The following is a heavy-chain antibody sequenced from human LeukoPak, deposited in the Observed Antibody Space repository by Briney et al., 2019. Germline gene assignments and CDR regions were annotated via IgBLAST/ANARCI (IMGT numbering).Heavy chain of an antibody. CDR3: ASSSTVTTYRPTLDY. V-gene: IGHV1-69*13. Sequence: SVKVSCKASGYTFTSYGISWVRQAPGQGLEWMGGIIPIFGTANYAQKFQGRVTITANESTSTAYMELSSLRSEDTAVYYCASSSTVTTYRPTLDYWGQGTLVTVSS. J-gene: IGHJ4*02. CDR1: GYTFTSYG. D-gene: IGHD4-17*01. CDR2: IIPIFGTA.